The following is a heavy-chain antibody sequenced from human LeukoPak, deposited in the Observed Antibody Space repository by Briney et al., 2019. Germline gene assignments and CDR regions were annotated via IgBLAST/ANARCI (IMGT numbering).Heavy chain of an antibody. CDR3: ARDPRDSSGYYPDDY. CDR2: IIPILGIA. D-gene: IGHD3-22*01. J-gene: IGHJ4*02. V-gene: IGHV1-69*04. CDR1: GGTFSSYA. Sequence: SVKVSCKASGGTFSSYAISWVRQAPGQGLEWMGRIIPILGIANYAQKFQGRVTITADKSTSTAYMELSSLRSEDTAVYYCARDPRDSSGYYPDDYWGQGTLVTVSS.